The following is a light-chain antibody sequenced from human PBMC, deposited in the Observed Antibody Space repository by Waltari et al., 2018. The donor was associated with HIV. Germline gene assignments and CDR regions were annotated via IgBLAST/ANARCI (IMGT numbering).Light chain of an antibody. CDR1: SSNIGSNT. CDR2: NNY. Sequence: QSVLTQPPSASGTPGQRVTISCSGSSSNIGSNTVNWYQQLPGTPPKLLIYNNYQRPSGVPDRFSGSKSGTSASLAISGLQSGDESDYYCAAWDDSLNGVVFGGGTKLTVL. CDR3: AAWDDSLNGVV. J-gene: IGLJ2*01. V-gene: IGLV1-44*01.